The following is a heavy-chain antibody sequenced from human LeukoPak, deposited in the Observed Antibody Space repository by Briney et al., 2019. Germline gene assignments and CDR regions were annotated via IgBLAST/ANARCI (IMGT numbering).Heavy chain of an antibody. CDR2: ISSSSSYI. CDR3: ARDPLVDQWELFVYYYYYYYMDV. V-gene: IGHV3-21*01. D-gene: IGHD1-26*01. J-gene: IGHJ6*03. CDR1: GFTFSSYS. Sequence: GGSLRLSCAASGFTFSSYSMNWVRQAPGKGLEWVSSISSSSSYIYSADSVKGRFTISRDNAKNSLYLQMNSLRAEDTAVYYCARDPLVDQWELFVYYYYYYYMDVWGKGTTVTVSS.